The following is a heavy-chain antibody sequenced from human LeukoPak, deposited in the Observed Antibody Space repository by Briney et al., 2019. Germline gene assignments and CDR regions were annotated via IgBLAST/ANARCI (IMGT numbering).Heavy chain of an antibody. Sequence: SETLSLTCTVSGGSISSSSYYWGWIRQPPGKGLEWIGSIYYSGSTYYNPSLKSRVTISVDTSKNQFSLKLSSVTAADTAAYYCLGATTRGGDYWGQGTLVTVSS. CDR2: IYYSGST. CDR3: LGATTRGGDY. D-gene: IGHD1-26*01. V-gene: IGHV4-39*01. J-gene: IGHJ4*02. CDR1: GGSISSSSYY.